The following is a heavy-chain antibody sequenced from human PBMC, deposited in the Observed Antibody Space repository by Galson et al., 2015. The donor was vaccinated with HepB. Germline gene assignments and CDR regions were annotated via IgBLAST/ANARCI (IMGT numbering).Heavy chain of an antibody. J-gene: IGHJ4*02. Sequence: SVKVSCKVSGYTLTELPMHWVRQAPGKGLEWMGGFDPEDGETIYAQKFQGRVTMTEDTSTDTAYMELSSLRSEDTAVYYCATVRELLWFGEFDYWGQGTLVTVSS. CDR2: FDPEDGET. CDR1: GYTLTELP. V-gene: IGHV1-24*01. D-gene: IGHD3-10*01. CDR3: ATVRELLWFGEFDY.